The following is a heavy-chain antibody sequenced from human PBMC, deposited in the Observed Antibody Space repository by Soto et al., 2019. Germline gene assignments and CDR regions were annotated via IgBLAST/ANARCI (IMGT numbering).Heavy chain of an antibody. Sequence: QVQLVQSGAEVKKPGSSVKVSCKASGGTFSSYAISWVRQAPGQGLEWMGGIIPIFGTANYAQKFQGRVTITADKSTSTAYMELSSLRSEDTAVYYCARDSYYYDSSGYYRYLNYWGQGTLVTVSS. D-gene: IGHD3-22*01. V-gene: IGHV1-69*06. CDR2: IIPIFGTA. CDR3: ARDSYYYDSSGYYRYLNY. CDR1: GGTFSSYA. J-gene: IGHJ4*02.